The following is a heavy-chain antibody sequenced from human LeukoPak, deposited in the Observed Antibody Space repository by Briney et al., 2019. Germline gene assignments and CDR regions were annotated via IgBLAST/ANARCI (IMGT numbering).Heavy chain of an antibody. CDR1: GGTFSSYA. J-gene: IGHJ6*02. CDR3: ARVSGSGSYYNYYYYGMDV. D-gene: IGHD3-10*01. Sequence: ASVKVSCKASGGTFSSYAISWVRQAPGQGLEWMGGIIPIFGTANYAQKFQGRVTITADESTSTAYMELSSLRSEDTAVYYCARVSGSGSYYNYYYYGMDVWGQGTTVTVSS. CDR2: IIPIFGTA. V-gene: IGHV1-69*13.